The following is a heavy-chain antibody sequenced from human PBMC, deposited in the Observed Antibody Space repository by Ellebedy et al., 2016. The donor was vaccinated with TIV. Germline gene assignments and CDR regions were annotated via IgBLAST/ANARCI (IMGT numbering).Heavy chain of an antibody. Sequence: AASVKVSCKASGYTFTAYSMHWVRQAPGQGLEWMGWINPNSGGTNYAQKFQGRVTMTRDTSISTAYMELSRLRADDTAVYYCARADYSSRSPLDYWGQGTLVTVSS. D-gene: IGHD6-13*01. J-gene: IGHJ4*02. CDR1: GYTFTAYS. CDR2: INPNSGGT. V-gene: IGHV1-2*02. CDR3: ARADYSSRSPLDY.